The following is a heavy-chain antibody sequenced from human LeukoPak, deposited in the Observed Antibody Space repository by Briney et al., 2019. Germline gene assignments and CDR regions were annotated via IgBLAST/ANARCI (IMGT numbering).Heavy chain of an antibody. D-gene: IGHD3-10*02. J-gene: IGHJ6*02. CDR3: ARDLHYYVAMHV. CDR2: IGSDNKP. CDR1: GFTFSAYA. V-gene: IGHV3-23*01. Sequence: GGSLRLSCEASGFTFSAYAMTWVRQAPGKGLEWVSSIGSDNKPHYSESVKGRFAISRDNSKNTLFLQLNSLRAEDTALYYCARDLHYYVAMHVWGQGTTVTVSS.